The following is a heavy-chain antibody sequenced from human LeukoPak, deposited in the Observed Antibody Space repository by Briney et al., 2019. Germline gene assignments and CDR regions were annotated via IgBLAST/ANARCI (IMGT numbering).Heavy chain of an antibody. Sequence: PGGSLRLSSAASGFTFSSYEMNWVRQAPGKGLGWVSYISSSAGTIYYADSGKGRFTISRDNAKNSLYLQRNSLRAEDTAMYYCARDSAGNDYWGQGTLVTVSS. CDR1: GFTFSSYE. J-gene: IGHJ4*02. V-gene: IGHV3-48*03. CDR2: ISSSAGTI. D-gene: IGHD6-13*01. CDR3: ARDSAGNDY.